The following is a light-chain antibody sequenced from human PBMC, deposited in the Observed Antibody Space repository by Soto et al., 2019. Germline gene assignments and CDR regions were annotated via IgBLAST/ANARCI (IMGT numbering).Light chain of an antibody. CDR1: QSVRTK. CDR3: QQYDTWPSIT. Sequence: ELVMTQSPATISVYTVALAKLSGSSSQSVRTKLAWYQQKAGQAPRLLIYGASTRASGVSDRFSGSGSGTEYTLTIRRLQSEDFAVYYCQQYDTWPSITCGKGQRRAIK. CDR2: GAS. V-gene: IGKV3-15*01. J-gene: IGKJ5*01.